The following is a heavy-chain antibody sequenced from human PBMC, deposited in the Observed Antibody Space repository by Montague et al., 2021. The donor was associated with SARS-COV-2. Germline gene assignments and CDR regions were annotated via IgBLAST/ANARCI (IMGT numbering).Heavy chain of an antibody. Sequence: SETLSLTCTVSGGSISSQTSCWGWVRLPPGKGLEWIGSICYSGMAHYARCLKSRLIISLDTSKTHVSLKLRSVTAADTAVYYCASTVDYYAHFDSWGQGTLVSVSS. CDR2: ICYSGMA. J-gene: IGHJ4*02. CDR1: GGSISSQTSC. D-gene: IGHD3-22*01. CDR3: ASTVDYYAHFDS. V-gene: IGHV4-39*07.